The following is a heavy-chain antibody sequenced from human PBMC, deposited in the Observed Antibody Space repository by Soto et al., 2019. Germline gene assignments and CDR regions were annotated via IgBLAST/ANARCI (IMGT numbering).Heavy chain of an antibody. J-gene: IGHJ3*02. CDR2: IIPIFGTA. V-gene: IGHV1-69*14. CDR1: GGTFSSYA. D-gene: IGHD2-21*01. Sequence: QVQLVQSGAEVKKPGSSVKVSCKASGGTFSSYAISWVRQAPGQGLEWMGGIIPIFGTANYAQKFQGRVTITADNSTSTAYMELSSLRSEDTAVYYCARKRDGYNWGGVDAFDIWGQGTMVTVSS. CDR3: ARKRDGYNWGGVDAFDI.